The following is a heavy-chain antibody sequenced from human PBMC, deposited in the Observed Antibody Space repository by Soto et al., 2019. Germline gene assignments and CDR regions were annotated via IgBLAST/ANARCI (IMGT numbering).Heavy chain of an antibody. CDR3: ARVLSLGRGNRPDY. J-gene: IGHJ4*02. CDR1: GGTFSSYA. CDR2: IIPIFGTA. V-gene: IGHV1-69*13. Sequence: GASVKVSCKASGGTFSSYAISWVRQAPGQGLEWMGGIIPIFGTANYAQKFQGRVTITADESTSTAYIELSSLRSEDTAVYYCARVLSLGRGNRPDYWGPGIVVT. D-gene: IGHD3-16*01.